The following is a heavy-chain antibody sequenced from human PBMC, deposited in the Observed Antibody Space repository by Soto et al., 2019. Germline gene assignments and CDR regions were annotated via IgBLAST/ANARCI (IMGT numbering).Heavy chain of an antibody. V-gene: IGHV4-30-4*01. Sequence: QVQLQESGPGLVKPSQTLSLTCTVSGGSISSGDYYWSWIRQPPGKGLEWIGYIYYSGSTYYNPSLKSRVTISVDTPKNQFSLKLSSVTAADTAVYYCARIRDYDSSGYHFDYWGQGTLVTVSS. CDR2: IYYSGST. CDR3: ARIRDYDSSGYHFDY. D-gene: IGHD3-22*01. CDR1: GGSISSGDYY. J-gene: IGHJ4*02.